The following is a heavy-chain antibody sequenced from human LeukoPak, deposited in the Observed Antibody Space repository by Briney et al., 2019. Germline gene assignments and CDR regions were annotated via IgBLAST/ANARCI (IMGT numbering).Heavy chain of an antibody. Sequence: GASVKVSCKASGYTFTSYDINWVRQATGQGLEWMGWMNPNSGNTGYAQKFQGRVTMTRDTSTSTVYMELSSLRSEDTAVYYCAREIFCSGSCIDYWGQGTLVTVSS. J-gene: IGHJ4*02. V-gene: IGHV1-8*01. D-gene: IGHD1-26*01. CDR2: MNPNSGNT. CDR1: GYTFTSYD. CDR3: AREIFCSGSCIDY.